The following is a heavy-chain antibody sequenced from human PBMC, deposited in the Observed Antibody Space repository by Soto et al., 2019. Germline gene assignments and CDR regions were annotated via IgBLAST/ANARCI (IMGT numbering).Heavy chain of an antibody. Sequence: EVQLVESGGGLVQPGGSLRLSCAASGFTFSRDWMHWVRQAPGKGLVWVSRIKYDGSSTNYADSVKGRFTISRDNAKNTAYLQMNSLRDEDTAVYYCARGAFGNYYVDYWGQGTRVTVAS. J-gene: IGHJ4*02. V-gene: IGHV3-74*01. D-gene: IGHD3-10*01. CDR1: GFTFSRDW. CDR2: IKYDGSST. CDR3: ARGAFGNYYVDY.